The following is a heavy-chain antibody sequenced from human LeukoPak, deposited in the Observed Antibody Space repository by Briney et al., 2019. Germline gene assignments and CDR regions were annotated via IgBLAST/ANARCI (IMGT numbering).Heavy chain of an antibody. J-gene: IGHJ3*02. CDR1: GYTFTGHY. CDR2: INPNSGGT. D-gene: IGHD1-26*01. V-gene: IGHV1-2*02. CDR3: ARVNGSYRAFDI. Sequence: ASVKVSCKASGYTFTGHYLHWVRQAPGQGLEWMGWINPNSGGTNYAQKFQGRVTMTRDTSISTAYMELSRLRSDDTAVYYCARVNGSYRAFDIWGQGTMVTVSS.